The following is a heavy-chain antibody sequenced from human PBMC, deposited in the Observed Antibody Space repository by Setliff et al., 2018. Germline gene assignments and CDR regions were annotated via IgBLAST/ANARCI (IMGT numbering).Heavy chain of an antibody. Sequence: GGSLRLSCAASGFTFSNYWMHWVRQAPGKGLVWVSRIYTDGTITSYADSVKGRFTISRDNAKNTLHLQLDSLTADDTAVYYCARGSLSGTTYPSDYWGQGTLVTVSS. CDR3: ARGSLSGTTYPSDY. D-gene: IGHD1-7*01. J-gene: IGHJ4*02. CDR2: IYTDGTIT. V-gene: IGHV3-74*01. CDR1: GFTFSNYW.